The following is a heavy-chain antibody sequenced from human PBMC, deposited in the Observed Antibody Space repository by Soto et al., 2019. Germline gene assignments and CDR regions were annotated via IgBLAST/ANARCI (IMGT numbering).Heavy chain of an antibody. D-gene: IGHD3-22*01. CDR1: GFTFSTYG. CDR3: ARSGLALPYSASHWFDH. V-gene: IGHV3-21*01. Sequence: PGGSLRLSCAASGFTFSTYGMNWVRPAPGKGLEWISSISDSSHYIYYADSVKCRFTISRDNAKNSLFLQMNSLRGEDTAVYYCARSGLALPYSASHWFDHWGHGTLVTVSS. J-gene: IGHJ5*02. CDR2: ISDSSHYI.